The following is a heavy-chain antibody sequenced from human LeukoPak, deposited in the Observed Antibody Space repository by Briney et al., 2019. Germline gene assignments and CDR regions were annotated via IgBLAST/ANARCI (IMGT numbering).Heavy chain of an antibody. CDR2: IRYDGSNK. J-gene: IGHJ4*02. CDR3: AKDLIPTMIVVGAHDY. V-gene: IGHV3-30*02. CDR1: DSIFRHYG. D-gene: IGHD3-22*01. Sequence: PGGSLRLSCAASDSIFRHYGMHWVRQAPGKGLEWVAFIRYDGSNKYYADSVKGRFTISRDNSKNTLYLQMNSLRAEDTAVYYCAKDLIPTMIVVGAHDYWGQGTLVTVSS.